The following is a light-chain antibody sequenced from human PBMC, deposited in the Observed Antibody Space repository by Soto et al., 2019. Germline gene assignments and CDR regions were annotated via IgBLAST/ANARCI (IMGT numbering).Light chain of an antibody. J-gene: IGKJ4*01. CDR3: QRYKNWPRT. CDR2: DXS. V-gene: IGKV3-15*01. Sequence: EILMTHARVTLSLSQGERATHYXTASESVNRHLAWYQHKPGXAPSXXXSDXSTMATGVPARFSGSRSATEFTLPINSLHSEDFAVYYCQRYKNWPRTFGGGTKVDI. CDR1: ESVNRH.